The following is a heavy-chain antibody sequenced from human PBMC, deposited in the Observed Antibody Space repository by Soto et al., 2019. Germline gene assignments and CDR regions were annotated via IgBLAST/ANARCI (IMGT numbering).Heavy chain of an antibody. D-gene: IGHD2-8*01. CDR2: ISGSGGST. J-gene: IGHJ4*02. Sequence: GGSMGICCASSIFTLCSYAMGGVRTAPGKGLEWVSAISGSGGSTYYADSVKGRYTISRDNSKNTLYLQRNSLRAEDTAVYYCAKASGGMGYANYFDYWGKGTLVT. CDR1: IFTLCSYA. CDR3: AKASGGMGYANYFDY. V-gene: IGHV3-23*01.